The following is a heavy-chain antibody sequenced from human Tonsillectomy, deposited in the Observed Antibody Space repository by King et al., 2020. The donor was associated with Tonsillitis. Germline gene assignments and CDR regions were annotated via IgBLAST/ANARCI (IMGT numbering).Heavy chain of an antibody. V-gene: IGHV4-34*01. Sequence: VQLQLWGAGLLKPSETLSLTCAVYGGSFSGFYWSWIRQPPGRGLEWIGEINHSGSTNYNPSLKSRVTISADTSKNQFSLKLSSVTAADTAVYYCAREANYYYDSSGYYYLGFQYWGQGTLVTVSS. D-gene: IGHD3-22*01. CDR3: AREANYYYDSSGYYYLGFQY. CDR2: INHSGST. J-gene: IGHJ1*01. CDR1: GGSFSGFY.